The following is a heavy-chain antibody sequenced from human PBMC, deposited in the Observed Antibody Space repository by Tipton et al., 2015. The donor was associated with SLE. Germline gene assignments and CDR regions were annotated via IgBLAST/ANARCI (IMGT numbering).Heavy chain of an antibody. CDR1: GASIYSDY. V-gene: IGHV4-59*12. CDR2: IYYNGNI. J-gene: IGHJ2*01. CDR3: ARGRWYFDL. Sequence: TLSLTCTVSGASIYSDYWSWIRQPPGKGLEWIGYIYYNGNIKYNPSLKSRVTMSVDTSKNQFSLKLSSVTAADTAVYYCARGRWYFDLWGRGTLVTVSS.